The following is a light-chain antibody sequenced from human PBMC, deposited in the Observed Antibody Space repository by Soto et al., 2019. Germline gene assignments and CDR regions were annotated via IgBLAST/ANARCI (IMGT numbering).Light chain of an antibody. Sequence: QSALTQPPSASGSPGQSVTISCTGTSSDVGGYNYVSWYQQHPGKAPKLMIYEVSKRPSGVAYRFSGSKSGNTASLTVSGLHAEDEADYYCSSYSGSNTHVVFGGGTKLTVL. J-gene: IGLJ2*01. V-gene: IGLV2-8*01. CDR3: SSYSGSNTHVV. CDR1: SSDVGGYNY. CDR2: EVS.